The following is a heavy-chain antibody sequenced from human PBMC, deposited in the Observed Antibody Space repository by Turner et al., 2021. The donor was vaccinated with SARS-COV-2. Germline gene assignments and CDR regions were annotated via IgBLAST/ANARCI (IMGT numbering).Heavy chain of an antibody. D-gene: IGHD5-12*01. CDR2: ISGSGGIT. CDR1: GFTFSRYP. CDR3: AKGHSGYDLFFDY. Sequence: VQLLESGGGLVQPGGSLRLSCAASGFTFSRYPMSWVRQAPGKGLGWVSVISGSGGITYYADSVKGRFTISRDNSKNTLYLQMNSLRAEDTAVYYCAKGHSGYDLFFDYWGQGTLVTVSS. J-gene: IGHJ4*02. V-gene: IGHV3-23*01.